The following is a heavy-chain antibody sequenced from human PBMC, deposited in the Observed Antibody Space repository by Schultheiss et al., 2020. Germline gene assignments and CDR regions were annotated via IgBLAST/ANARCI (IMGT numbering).Heavy chain of an antibody. V-gene: IGHV3-23*01. J-gene: IGHJ3*01. D-gene: IGHD2-8*02. CDR1: GFTFSAFA. CDR3: ANTGGLGF. CDR2: LTHSGGSM. Sequence: GGSLRLSCAASGFTFSAFAMIWARQAPGKGLEWVSSLTHSGGSMYYADSVKGRFTISRDNSRSILYLQMNSLRAEDTAVYYCANTGGLGFWGQGTMVTVSS.